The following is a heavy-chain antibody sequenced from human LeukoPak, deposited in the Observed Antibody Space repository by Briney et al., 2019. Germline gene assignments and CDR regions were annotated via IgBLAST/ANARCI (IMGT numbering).Heavy chain of an antibody. CDR1: GGSISSSSYY. D-gene: IGHD2-2*01. J-gene: IGHJ3*02. CDR3: VKSNSRYQPWTLDI. CDR2: IFYNEGT. Sequence: PSETLSLTCTVSGGSISSSSYYWSWIRQPPGKGLEWIGYIFYNEGTSYNPSLKSRVTISVDTSNNQLSLKVNSVTAADTAMYYCVKSNSRYQPWTLDIWGRGTMVTVSS. V-gene: IGHV4-61*01.